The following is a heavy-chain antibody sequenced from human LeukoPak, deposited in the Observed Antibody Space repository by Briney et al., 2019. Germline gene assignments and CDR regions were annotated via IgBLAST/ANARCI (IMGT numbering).Heavy chain of an antibody. CDR2: ISYDGSNK. J-gene: IGHJ4*02. D-gene: IGHD6-13*01. CDR1: EFTFSSYA. V-gene: IGHV3-30-3*01. Sequence: GGSLRLSCAASEFTFSSYAMHWVRQAPGKGLEWVAVISYDGSNKYYADSVKGRFTISRDNSKNTLYLQMNSLRAEDTAVYYCARPYSSSWYPHWGQGTLVTVSS. CDR3: ARPYSSSWYPH.